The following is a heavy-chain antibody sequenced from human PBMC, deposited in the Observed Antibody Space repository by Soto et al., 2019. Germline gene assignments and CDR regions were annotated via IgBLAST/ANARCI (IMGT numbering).Heavy chain of an antibody. V-gene: IGHV3-74*01. CDR1: GFTFSSYW. D-gene: IGHD2-15*01. CDR3: VRTSLVVAAATREDY. Sequence: EVLLVESGGGLVQPGGSLRLSCAASGFTFSSYWMHWVRQAPGKGLVWVSRLNSDGSSTSYADSVKGRFTISRDNAKNTLNPQMNSLRAEDTAVYYCVRTSLVVAAATREDYWGQGTLVTVSS. CDR2: LNSDGSST. J-gene: IGHJ4*02.